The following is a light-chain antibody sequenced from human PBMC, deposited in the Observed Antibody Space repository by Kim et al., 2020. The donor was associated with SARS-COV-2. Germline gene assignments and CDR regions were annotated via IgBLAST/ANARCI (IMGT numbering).Light chain of an antibody. Sequence: SPGERATPSCRASQSVGSNYLAWYQQKPGQAPRLLIHGAASRATGISDRFSGIGSGTDFTLIISRLEPEDFAVYYCQQYGDSPITFGQGTRLEIK. CDR3: QQYGDSPIT. CDR1: QSVGSNY. J-gene: IGKJ5*01. CDR2: GAA. V-gene: IGKV3-20*01.